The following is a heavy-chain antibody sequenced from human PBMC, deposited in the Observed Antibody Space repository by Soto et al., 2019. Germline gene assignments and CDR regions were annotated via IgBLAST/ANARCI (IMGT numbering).Heavy chain of an antibody. V-gene: IGHV3-33*08. D-gene: IGHD3-10*01. Sequence: LSLTCAVYGGSFSGYYWSWIRQAPGKGLEWLAIIRYDGSNKYYGDSVKGRFTISRDNSKNTLYLEMNSLRAEDTAVYYCARDRTYYGSGSKGMDFWGQGTTVTVSS. CDR1: GGSFSGYY. CDR2: IRYDGSNK. J-gene: IGHJ6*02. CDR3: ARDRTYYGSGSKGMDF.